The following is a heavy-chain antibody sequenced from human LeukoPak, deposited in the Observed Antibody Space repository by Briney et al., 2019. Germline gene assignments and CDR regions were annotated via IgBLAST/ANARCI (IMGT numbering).Heavy chain of an antibody. CDR1: GFAFSQFP. Sequence: PGRSLRLSCVASGFAFSQFPVHWVRQAPGKRLEWVAFISHDGGNKKYGDSVKGRFTISRDNSKNTVYLQMNSLRPEDTAPYYCARDKSYFGSGNYHYFDSWGQGALVIVSS. V-gene: IGHV3-30*03. J-gene: IGHJ4*02. CDR2: ISHDGGNK. CDR3: ARDKSYFGSGNYHYFDS. D-gene: IGHD3-10*01.